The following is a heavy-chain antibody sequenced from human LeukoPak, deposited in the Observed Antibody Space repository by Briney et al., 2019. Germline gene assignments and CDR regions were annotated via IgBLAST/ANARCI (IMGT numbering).Heavy chain of an antibody. CDR2: IYYSGST. V-gene: IGHV4-59*01. D-gene: IGHD3-16*02. CDR1: GGSISNYY. Sequence: PSETLSLTCTVSGGSISNYYWNWIRQPPGKGLEWIGYIYYSGSTNYNPSLKSRVTISVDTSKNQFSLKLSSVTAADTAVYCCARGDYVWGSYRWGQGTLVTVSS. J-gene: IGHJ4*02. CDR3: ARGDYVWGSYR.